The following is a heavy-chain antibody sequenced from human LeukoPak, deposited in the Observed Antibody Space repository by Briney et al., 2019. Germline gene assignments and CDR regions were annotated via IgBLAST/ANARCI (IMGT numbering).Heavy chain of an antibody. CDR2: IYHSGST. D-gene: IGHD3-10*01. CDR3: ARRGFFDY. V-gene: IGHV4-4*02. Sequence: SETLSLTCAVSGGSIGNNNWWSWVRQPPGKGLEWIGEIYHSGSTNYNPSLESRVTISVDKSKNQFSLKLNSVTAADTAVYYCARRGFFDYWGQGALVTISS. CDR1: GGSIGNNNW. J-gene: IGHJ4*02.